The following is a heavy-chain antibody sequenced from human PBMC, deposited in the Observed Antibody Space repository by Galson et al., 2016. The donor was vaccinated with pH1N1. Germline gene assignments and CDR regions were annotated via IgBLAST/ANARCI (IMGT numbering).Heavy chain of an antibody. CDR3: ASKLYGDPNY. J-gene: IGHJ4*02. V-gene: IGHV3-7*05. CDR1: GFTFSDYW. D-gene: IGHD4-17*01. CDR2: ISQDDSKK. Sequence: SLRLSCAASGFTFSDYWMSWVRQAPGKGLEWVANISQDDSKKIYVASVRGRFTISRDNAKNSLFLQMNSLRVEDTAVYYCASKLYGDPNYWGQGALVTVSS.